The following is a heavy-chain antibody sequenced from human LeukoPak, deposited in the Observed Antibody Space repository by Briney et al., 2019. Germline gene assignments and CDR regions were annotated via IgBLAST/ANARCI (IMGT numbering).Heavy chain of an antibody. CDR1: EFTFSTYA. CDR2: ISGSGGST. Sequence: PGASLRLSCVASEFTFSTYAMSWVRQAPGKGLEWVSGISGSGGSTYYADSVKGRFTISRDNSKITMYLQMNSLRAEDTAVYYCAKDLRSVATILPFFDYWGQGTLVTVSS. V-gene: IGHV3-23*01. J-gene: IGHJ4*02. CDR3: AKDLRSVATILPFFDY. D-gene: IGHD5-12*01.